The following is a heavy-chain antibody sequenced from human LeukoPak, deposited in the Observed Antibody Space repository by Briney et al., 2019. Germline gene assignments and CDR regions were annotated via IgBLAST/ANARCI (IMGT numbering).Heavy chain of an antibody. CDR3: ARNYYYMDV. J-gene: IGHJ6*03. V-gene: IGHV4-59*01. CDR1: GGSINSY. CDR2: IYYSGST. Sequence: PSETLSLTCTVSGGSINSYWSWIRQPAGKGLEWIGYIYYSGSTNYNPSLKSRVTISVDTPKNQFSLKLSSVTAADTAVYYCARNYYYMDVWGKGTTVTISS.